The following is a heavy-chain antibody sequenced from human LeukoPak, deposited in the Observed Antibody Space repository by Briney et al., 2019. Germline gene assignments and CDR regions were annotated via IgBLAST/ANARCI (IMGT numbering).Heavy chain of an antibody. CDR2: VYRSGST. V-gene: IGHV4-38-2*01. CDR3: ARYGSIVALDY. Sequence: SETLSLTCAVSSYSIRSGYYWAWIRQPPGKGLEWIGSVYRSGSTYYNPSLKSRVTISVDTSNNQFSLKLSSVTAADTAVYYCARYGSIVALDYWGQGTLVTVSS. J-gene: IGHJ4*02. D-gene: IGHD5-12*01. CDR1: SYSIRSGYY.